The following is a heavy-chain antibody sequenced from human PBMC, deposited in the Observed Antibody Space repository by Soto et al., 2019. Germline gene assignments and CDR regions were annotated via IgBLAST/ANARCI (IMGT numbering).Heavy chain of an antibody. CDR1: GGSISNYY. J-gene: IGHJ4*02. Sequence: SQTLSLTCTISGGSISNYYWSWIRQPPGKGLEWIGYVYYSGSTKYNPSLESRVNISADTSKNQFSLTVTSVTAEETAVYYCAKYRCSDAEGYTLDFWGQGILVTSPQ. V-gene: IGHV4-59*01. CDR2: VYYSGST. D-gene: IGHD5-12*01. CDR3: AKYRCSDAEGYTLDF.